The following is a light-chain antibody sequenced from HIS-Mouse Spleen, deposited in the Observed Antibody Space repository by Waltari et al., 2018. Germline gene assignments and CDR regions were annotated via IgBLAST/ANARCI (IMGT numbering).Light chain of an antibody. CDR1: SLPKKY. Sequence: SYELTQPPPVSVSPGQTAMITCSADSLPKKYAYWYQQKSGQAPVLVIYEDSKRPSGIPERFSGSSSGTMATLTISGAQVEDEADYYCYSTDSSGNHRVFGGGTKLTVL. CDR2: EDS. J-gene: IGLJ2*01. V-gene: IGLV3-10*01. CDR3: YSTDSSGNHRV.